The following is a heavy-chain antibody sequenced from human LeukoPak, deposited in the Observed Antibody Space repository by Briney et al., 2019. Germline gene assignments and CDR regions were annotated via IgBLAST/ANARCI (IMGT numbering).Heavy chain of an antibody. Sequence: PGMSLRLSCAASRFTFRNYGMHWVRQAPGKGLEWVANIKQDGSEKYYADSVKGRFTISRDNSKNTLYLQMNSLRAEDTAVYYCAKDTSAYSSGWTWDYWGQGTLVTVSS. CDR1: RFTFRNYG. CDR2: IKQDGSEK. V-gene: IGHV3-30*02. D-gene: IGHD6-19*01. J-gene: IGHJ4*02. CDR3: AKDTSAYSSGWTWDY.